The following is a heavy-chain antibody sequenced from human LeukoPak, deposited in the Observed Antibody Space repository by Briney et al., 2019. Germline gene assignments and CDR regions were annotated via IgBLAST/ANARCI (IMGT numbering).Heavy chain of an antibody. V-gene: IGHV1-46*01. D-gene: IGHD6-19*01. CDR3: ARDHPSSGWYELPTCFDY. CDR2: INPSGGST. CDR1: GYTFTSYY. J-gene: IGHJ4*02. Sequence: GASVKVSCKASGYTFTSYYMHWVRQAPGQGLEWMGIINPSGGSTSYAQKFQGRVTMTRDTSTSTVYMELSSLRSEDTAVYYCARDHPSSGWYELPTCFDYWGQGTLVTVSS.